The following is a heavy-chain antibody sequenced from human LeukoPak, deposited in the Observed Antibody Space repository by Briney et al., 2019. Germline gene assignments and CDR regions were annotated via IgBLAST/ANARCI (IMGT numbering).Heavy chain of an antibody. CDR1: GGPFSGYY. CDR3: ARENTLLWFGEREPFDY. CDR2: INHSGSP. V-gene: IGHV4-34*01. Sequence: SETLSLPCAVYGGPFSGYYWRWIRHPPGKGLEWLGEINHSGSPNYNPSLKSRVPIPVDPSKNHVSLTLSSLTAPDTAVYFFARENTLLWFGEREPFDYWGQGTLVTVSS. D-gene: IGHD3-10*01. J-gene: IGHJ4*02.